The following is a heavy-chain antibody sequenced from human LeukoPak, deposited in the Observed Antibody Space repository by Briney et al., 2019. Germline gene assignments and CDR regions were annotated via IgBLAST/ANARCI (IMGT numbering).Heavy chain of an antibody. J-gene: IGHJ4*02. CDR2: INPSAGIT. CDR3: ARSQCITMIVARLYQFDD. V-gene: IGHV1-46*01. Sequence: ASVKVSCKASGYTLTSYHMHWVRQAPGQGLDWMGIINPSAGITTYAQKFQGRVAMTKDTSTSTVYMELSSLRSEDTAVYYCARSQCITMIVARLYQFDDWGQGTLVTVSS. D-gene: IGHD3-22*01. CDR1: GYTLTSYH.